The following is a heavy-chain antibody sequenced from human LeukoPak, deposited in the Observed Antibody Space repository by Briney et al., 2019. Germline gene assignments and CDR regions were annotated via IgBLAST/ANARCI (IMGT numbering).Heavy chain of an antibody. J-gene: IGHJ4*02. CDR2: INPSGGST. CDR1: GYTFTSYY. Sequence: ASVKVSCKASGYTFTSYYMHWVRQAPGQGLEWMGIINPSGGSTSYAQKFQGRVTMTRDTSTSTAYMELRSLRSDDTAVYYCAREEGYYYDSSGYPDYWGQGTLVTVSS. D-gene: IGHD3-22*01. V-gene: IGHV1-46*01. CDR3: AREEGYYYDSSGYPDY.